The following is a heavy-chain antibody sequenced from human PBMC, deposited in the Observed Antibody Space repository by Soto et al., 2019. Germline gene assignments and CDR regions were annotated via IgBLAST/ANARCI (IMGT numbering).Heavy chain of an antibody. CDR2: ISAVNGNT. V-gene: IGHV1-3*01. Sequence: ASVKVSCKASGYTFTNYAIHWVRQAPGQNLEWMGWISAVNGNTKYSQRFQGRVTFTSDTSASTAYMELSSLRSEDTAVYYCASLRSGWTEYIDYWGQGTLVTVSS. CDR3: ASLRSGWTEYIDY. CDR1: GYTFTNYA. D-gene: IGHD6-19*01. J-gene: IGHJ4*02.